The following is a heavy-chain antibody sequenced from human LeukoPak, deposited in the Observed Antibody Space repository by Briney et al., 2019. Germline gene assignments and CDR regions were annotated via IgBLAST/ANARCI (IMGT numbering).Heavy chain of an antibody. CDR1: GYTFTSYG. Sequence: VASVKVSCKASGYTFTSYGISWVRQAPGQGLEWMGWISAYNGNTNYAQKLQGRVTMTTDTSTSTAYMELRSLRSDDTAVYYCARDRGPRLQYCTNGVCCTEDYFDYWGQGTLVTVSS. D-gene: IGHD2-8*01. V-gene: IGHV1-18*01. CDR3: ARDRGPRLQYCTNGVCCTEDYFDY. CDR2: ISAYNGNT. J-gene: IGHJ4*02.